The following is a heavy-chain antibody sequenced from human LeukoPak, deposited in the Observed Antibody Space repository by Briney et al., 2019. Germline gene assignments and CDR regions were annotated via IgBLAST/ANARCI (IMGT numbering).Heavy chain of an antibody. CDR3: AGEKQSCGWTYYYYGMDV. CDR2: IYYSGST. J-gene: IGHJ6*02. D-gene: IGHD6-19*01. Sequence: PSETLSLTCTVSGGSISSSSSYWGWIRQPPGKGLEWIGSIYYSGSTYYNPSLKSRVTISVDTSKNQFSLKLSSVTAADTAVYYCAGEKQSCGWTYYYYGMDVWGQGTTVTVSS. CDR1: GGSISSSSSY. V-gene: IGHV4-39*01.